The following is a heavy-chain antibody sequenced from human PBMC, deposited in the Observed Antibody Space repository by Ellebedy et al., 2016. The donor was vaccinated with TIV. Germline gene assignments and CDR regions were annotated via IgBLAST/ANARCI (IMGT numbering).Heavy chain of an antibody. D-gene: IGHD6-13*01. CDR2: SYLSGST. V-gene: IGHV4-34*01. J-gene: IGHJ2*01. CDR1: GFTFSAFS. CDR3: ARDNGYLIAGYFDL. Sequence: ESLKISCAASGFTFSAFSMSWVRQPPGKGLEWIGESYLSGSTNYNPSLKSRVTISVDKSNNQFSLKLSSVTAADTAVYYCARDNGYLIAGYFDLWGRGTLVTVSS.